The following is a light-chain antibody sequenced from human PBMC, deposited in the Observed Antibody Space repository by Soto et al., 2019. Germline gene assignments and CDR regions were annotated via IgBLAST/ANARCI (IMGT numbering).Light chain of an antibody. CDR3: SSYTSSSTPYV. J-gene: IGLJ1*01. V-gene: IGLV2-14*02. CDR1: SSDIGSYNL. Sequence: QSALTQPASVSGSPGQSITISCTGTSSDIGSYNLVSWYQRHPGRAPKLMVYEVSNRPSGVSNRFSGSKSGNTASLTISGLQAEDEADYYCSSYTSSSTPYVFGTGTKVTVL. CDR2: EVS.